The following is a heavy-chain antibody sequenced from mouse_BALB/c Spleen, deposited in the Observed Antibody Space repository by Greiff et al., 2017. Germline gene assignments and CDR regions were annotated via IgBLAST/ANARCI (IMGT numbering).Heavy chain of an antibody. V-gene: IGHV2-9*02. CDR2: IWAGGST. D-gene: IGHD2-1*01. CDR3: ASSYGNPYAMDY. J-gene: IGHJ4*01. Sequence: VMLVESGPGLVAPSQSLSITCTVSGFSLTDYGVHWVRQPPGKGLEWLGVIWAGGSTNYNSALMSRLSISKDNSKSQVFLKMNSLQTDDTAMYYCASSYGNPYAMDYWGQGTSVTVSS. CDR1: GFSLTDYG.